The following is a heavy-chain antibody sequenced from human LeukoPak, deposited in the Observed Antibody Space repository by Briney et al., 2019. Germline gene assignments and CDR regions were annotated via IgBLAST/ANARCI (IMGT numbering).Heavy chain of an antibody. Sequence: GGSLRLSCAASGFTFSSYSMNWVRQAPGKGLEWVSSISSSSSYITYADSVKGRFTISRDNAKNSLYLQMHSLRAEDTAVYYCARDSQAVGTDFDYWGQGTLVTVSS. J-gene: IGHJ4*02. V-gene: IGHV3-21*01. CDR2: ISSSSSYI. D-gene: IGHD6-13*01. CDR3: ARDSQAVGTDFDY. CDR1: GFTFSSYS.